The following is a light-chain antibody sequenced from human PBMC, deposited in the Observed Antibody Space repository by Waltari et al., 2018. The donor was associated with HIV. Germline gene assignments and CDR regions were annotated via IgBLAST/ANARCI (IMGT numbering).Light chain of an antibody. CDR2: EVT. CDR1: SSDVGSYNF. V-gene: IGLV2-23*02. CDR3: CSYAGSSTYFV. J-gene: IGLJ1*01. Sequence: QSGLTQPASVSGSPGQSITISCTGTSSDVGSYNFVYWYQQHPGRAPKVLIYEVTKRPSGVSDRFSGSKSANTASLTISGLQAEDEADYYCCSYAGSSTYFVFGTGTKVTVL.